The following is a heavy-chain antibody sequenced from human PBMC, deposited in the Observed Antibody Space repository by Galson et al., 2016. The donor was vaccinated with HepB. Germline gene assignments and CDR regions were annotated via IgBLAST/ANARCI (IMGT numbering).Heavy chain of an antibody. D-gene: IGHD6-19*01. CDR3: ATGIVVAGRMYYYYMDV. CDR2: LYSGEDT. V-gene: IGHV4-39*01. Sequence: SETLSLTCIVSGGSISSDYYWGWIRQPPGRGLEWIGSLYSGEDTYYNPSLQSRVTISVDTSKNQLSLSLSSVTAADTAVYYCATGIVVAGRMYYYYMDVWGKGTSVTVSS. J-gene: IGHJ6*03. CDR1: GGSISSDYY.